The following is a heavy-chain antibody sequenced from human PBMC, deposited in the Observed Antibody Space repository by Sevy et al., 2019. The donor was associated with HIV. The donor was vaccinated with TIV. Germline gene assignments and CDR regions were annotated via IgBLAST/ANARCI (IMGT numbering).Heavy chain of an antibody. V-gene: IGHV3-64*01. CDR3: AVTKGCSILDCYQAFDY. CDR2: ISSNGRST. Sequence: GGSLRLSCAASGFTFSSYAMHWVRQAPGKGLEYISTISSNGRSTYYANSVKGRFTISRDNSKNTVYLQMGSLRTEDMAVYYCAVTKGCSILDCYQAFDYWGQGELVTVSS. D-gene: IGHD2-21*02. CDR1: GFTFSSYA. J-gene: IGHJ4*02.